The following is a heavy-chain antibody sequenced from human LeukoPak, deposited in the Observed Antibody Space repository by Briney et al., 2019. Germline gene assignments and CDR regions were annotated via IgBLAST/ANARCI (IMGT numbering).Heavy chain of an antibody. J-gene: IGHJ4*02. V-gene: IGHV3-23*01. CDR2: ISGSGGST. D-gene: IGHD5-18*01. CDR1: GFXFSXXX. CDR3: AKDEDGYSYGYYFDY. Sequence: GGSLRLSCAASGFXFSXXXXXWVXXAPXKXXEWVSXISGSGGSTYYADSVKGRFTISRDNSKNTLYLQMNSLRAEDTAVYYCAKDEDGYSYGYYFDYWGQGTLVTVSS.